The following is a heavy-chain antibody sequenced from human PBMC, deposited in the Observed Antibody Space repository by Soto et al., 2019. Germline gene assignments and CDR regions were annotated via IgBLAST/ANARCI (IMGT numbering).Heavy chain of an antibody. CDR2: ISAYNGKT. CDR3: ARVDIVATRGNWFDP. J-gene: IGHJ5*02. D-gene: IGHD5-12*01. V-gene: IGHV1-18*01. CDR1: GGTFSSYT. Sequence: ASVKVSCKASGGTFSSYTISWVRQAPGQGLEWMGWISAYNGKTNYAQKLQGRVTMTTDTSTSTAYMELRSLRSDDTAVYYCARVDIVATRGNWFDPWGQGTLVTVSS.